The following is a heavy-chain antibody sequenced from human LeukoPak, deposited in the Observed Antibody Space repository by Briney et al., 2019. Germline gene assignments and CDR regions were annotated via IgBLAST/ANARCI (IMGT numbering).Heavy chain of an antibody. CDR2: ISSNGGST. CDR1: GFTFSSYA. V-gene: IGHV3-64*01. J-gene: IGHJ3*02. D-gene: IGHD3-3*01. CDR3: ARGREDYDFSAAFDI. Sequence: GGSLRLSCAASGFTFSSYAMHWVRQAPGKGLEYVSAISSNGGSTYYANSVKGRFTISRDNSKNTLYLQMGSLRAEDMAVYYCARGREDYDFSAAFDIWGQGTMVTVSS.